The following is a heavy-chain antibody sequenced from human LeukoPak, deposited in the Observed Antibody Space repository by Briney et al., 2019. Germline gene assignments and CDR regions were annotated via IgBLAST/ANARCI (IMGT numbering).Heavy chain of an antibody. CDR1: GGSISSSNYY. CDR2: IYYSGST. J-gene: IGHJ4*02. Sequence: PSETLSLTCTVSGGSISSSNYYWSWIRQPPGKGLEWIGYIYYSGSTNYNPSLKSRVAISVDTSKNQFSLKLSSVTAADTAVYYCARGSSSGYDLWGQGTLVTVSS. CDR3: ARGSSSGYDL. V-gene: IGHV4-61*01. D-gene: IGHD5-12*01.